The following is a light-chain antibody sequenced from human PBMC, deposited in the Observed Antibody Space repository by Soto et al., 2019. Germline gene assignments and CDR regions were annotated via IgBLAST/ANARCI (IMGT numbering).Light chain of an antibody. J-gene: IGKJ1*01. CDR2: GAS. V-gene: IGKV3-15*01. CDR1: QSVSSK. CDR3: QHYSTWLWT. Sequence: EIVMTQSPATLSVSPGERATLSCRASQSVSSKLAWYQHKPGQGPRLLIYGASTRATGIPARFSGSGSGTEFTLTISSLQSEDFAVYYCQHYSTWLWTFGQGNKVEIK.